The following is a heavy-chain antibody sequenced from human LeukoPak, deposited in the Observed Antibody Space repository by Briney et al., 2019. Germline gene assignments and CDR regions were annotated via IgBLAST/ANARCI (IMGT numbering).Heavy chain of an antibody. CDR3: ARDWSYYDSSGYFLGAFDI. D-gene: IGHD3-22*01. CDR1: GGSISSSNYY. J-gene: IGHJ3*02. V-gene: IGHV4-61*02. CDR2: IYTSEST. Sequence: SETLSLTCSVSGGSISSSNYYWSWIRQPAVKGLEWIGRIYTSESTNYNPSLKSRVTISVDTSRNQFSLKLSSVTAADTAVYYCARDWSYYDSSGYFLGAFDIWGQGTMVTVSS.